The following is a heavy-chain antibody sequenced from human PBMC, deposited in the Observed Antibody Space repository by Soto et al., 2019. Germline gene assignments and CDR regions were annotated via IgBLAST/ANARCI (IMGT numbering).Heavy chain of an antibody. Sequence: SETLSLTCAVSGGSISGGGFSWSWIRQPPGKGLEWIGYILHTGGTQYNPSLKSRVSVSVDKSKNQFSLHLTSVTAADTAVYYCARLQFGEGFDYWGQGALVTVSS. D-gene: IGHD3-10*01. J-gene: IGHJ4*02. V-gene: IGHV4-30-2*01. CDR3: ARLQFGEGFDY. CDR1: GGSISGGGFS. CDR2: ILHTGGT.